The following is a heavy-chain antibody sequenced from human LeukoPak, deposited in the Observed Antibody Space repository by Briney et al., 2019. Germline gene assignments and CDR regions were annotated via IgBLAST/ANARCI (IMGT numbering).Heavy chain of an antibody. J-gene: IGHJ3*02. CDR1: GYSISSGYY. D-gene: IGHD5-24*01. CDR2: IYYSGST. CDR3: ARCVESDAFDI. V-gene: IGHV4-61*01. Sequence: SETLSLTYTVSGYSISSGYYWSWIRQPPGKGLEWIGYIYYSGSTNYNPSLRSRVTISVDTSKNQFSLKLSSVTAADTAVYYCARCVESDAFDIWGQGTMVTVSS.